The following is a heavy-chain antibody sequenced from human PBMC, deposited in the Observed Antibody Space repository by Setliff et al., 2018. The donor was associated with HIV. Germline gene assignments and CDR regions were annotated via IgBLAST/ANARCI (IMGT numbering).Heavy chain of an antibody. Sequence: ASVKVSCKVSGYTLKELSIHWVRQAPGGGLEWMGGFDSEDGKRIYAQNFQGRVTMTEDTSTDTAYMELSSLTSDDTAVYYCATGRPLTIAARLKILIWVYWGQGTLVTVSS. V-gene: IGHV1-24*01. CDR3: ATGRPLTIAARLKILIWVY. D-gene: IGHD6-6*01. CDR2: FDSEDGKR. CDR1: GYTLKELS. J-gene: IGHJ4*02.